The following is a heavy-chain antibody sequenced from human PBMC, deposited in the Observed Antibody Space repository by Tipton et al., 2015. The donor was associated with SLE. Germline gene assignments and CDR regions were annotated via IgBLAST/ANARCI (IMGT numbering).Heavy chain of an antibody. D-gene: IGHD6-13*01. J-gene: IGHJ4*02. Sequence: TLSLTCTVSGGSINSYYWGWIRQPPGKGLEWVGYFYHSGSTNYNPSLKSRVSISFDTSKNQFSLDLTSVTAADTAVYYCASGYSSSWYRALDYWGQGTLVTVSS. CDR3: ASGYSSSWYRALDY. V-gene: IGHV4-59*08. CDR2: FYHSGST. CDR1: GGSINSYY.